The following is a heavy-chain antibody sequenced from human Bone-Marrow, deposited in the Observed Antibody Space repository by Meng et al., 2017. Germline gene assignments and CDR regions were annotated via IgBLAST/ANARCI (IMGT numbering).Heavy chain of an antibody. D-gene: IGHD3-3*01. J-gene: IGHJ4*02. CDR1: GGSISSSSYY. Sequence: SETLSLTCTVSGGSISSSSYYWGWIRQPPGKGLEWIGSIYYSGSTYYNPSLKSRVTISVDTSKNQFSLKLSSVTAADTAVYYCARAIRFQPRGGFDYWGQGTLVTVSS. CDR3: ARAIRFQPRGGFDY. CDR2: IYYSGST. V-gene: IGHV4-39*07.